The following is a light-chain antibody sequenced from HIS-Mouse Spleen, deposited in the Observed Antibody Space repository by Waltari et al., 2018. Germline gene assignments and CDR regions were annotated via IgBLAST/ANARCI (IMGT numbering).Light chain of an antibody. V-gene: IGLV2-8*01. CDR3: SSYAGSNNYV. CDR2: EFS. J-gene: IGLJ1*01. CDR1: SSDVGGYNY. Sequence: QSALTQPPSASGSPGQSVTISCTGTSSDVGGYNYVSWYQHHPGQAPKLMIYEFSKRPSGVPDRFSGSKSGNTASRTVSGLQAEDEADYYCSSYAGSNNYVFGTGTKVTVL.